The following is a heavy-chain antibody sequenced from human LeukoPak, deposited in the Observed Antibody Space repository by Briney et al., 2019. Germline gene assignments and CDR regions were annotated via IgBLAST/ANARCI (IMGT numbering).Heavy chain of an antibody. Sequence: GGSLGLSCAASGFTFRTYWMNWVRRAPGKGLVWVSRIGSDGSSTSYADSVKGRFTISRDNAANTLYLQMNSLRAEDTAVYYCARGSWSAAGTSIDYWGQGTLVTVSS. D-gene: IGHD6-13*01. V-gene: IGHV3-74*01. CDR1: GFTFRTYW. J-gene: IGHJ4*02. CDR2: IGSDGSST. CDR3: ARGSWSAAGTSIDY.